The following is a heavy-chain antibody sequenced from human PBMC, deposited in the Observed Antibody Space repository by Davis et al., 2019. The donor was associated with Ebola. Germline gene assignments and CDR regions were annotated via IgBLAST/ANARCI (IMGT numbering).Heavy chain of an antibody. CDR3: AISGADILTGYYNDY. Sequence: ASVKVSCKASGYTFTSYFMHWVRQAPGQGLEWMGVINPSGGGTTYAQKFQGRVTMTRDTSTSTVYMELSSLRSEDTAVYYCAISGADILTGYYNDYWGQGTLVTVSS. V-gene: IGHV1-46*01. D-gene: IGHD3-9*01. J-gene: IGHJ4*02. CDR1: GYTFTSYF. CDR2: INPSGGGT.